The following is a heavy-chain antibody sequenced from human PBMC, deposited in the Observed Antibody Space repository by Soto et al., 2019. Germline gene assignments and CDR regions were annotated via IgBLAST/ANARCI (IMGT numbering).Heavy chain of an antibody. D-gene: IGHD3-10*01. CDR3: ARSSPGITTDSFDI. J-gene: IGHJ3*02. CDR1: GYSFTSYW. CDR2: IDPSDSYT. Sequence: GESLKISCKGSGYSFTSYWITWVRQMPGKGLEWMGRIDPSDSYTNYSPSFRGHVTISADMSISTAYLQWSSLKASDTAMYYCARSSPGITTDSFDIWGQGTMVTVSS. V-gene: IGHV5-10-1*01.